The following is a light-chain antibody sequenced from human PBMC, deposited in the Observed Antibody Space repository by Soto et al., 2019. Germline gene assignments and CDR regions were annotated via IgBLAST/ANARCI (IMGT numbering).Light chain of an antibody. CDR1: QTISSW. Sequence: DIQMPKSPSTRSGSVGDRGPITCRASQTISSWLAWYQQEPGKAPKLLIYKASTLKSGVPSRFSGSGSGTDFTLTISSLQPEDFATYYCQQSYSTPLTFGGGTKVDIK. CDR3: QQSYSTPLT. J-gene: IGKJ4*01. CDR2: KAS. V-gene: IGKV1-5*03.